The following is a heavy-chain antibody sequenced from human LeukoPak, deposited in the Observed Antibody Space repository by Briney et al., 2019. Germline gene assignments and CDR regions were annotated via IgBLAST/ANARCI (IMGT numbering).Heavy chain of an antibody. CDR1: GGSISSPSYY. CDR3: ARVGVAGTGY. J-gene: IGHJ4*02. Sequence: PSETLSLTCTVSGGSISSPSYYWGWIRQPPGKGLEWIGAIYYSGSTNYNPSLKSRVTISVDTSKNQFSLKLSSVTAADTAVYYCARVGVAGTGYWGQGTLVTVSS. V-gene: IGHV4-39*07. D-gene: IGHD6-19*01. CDR2: IYYSGST.